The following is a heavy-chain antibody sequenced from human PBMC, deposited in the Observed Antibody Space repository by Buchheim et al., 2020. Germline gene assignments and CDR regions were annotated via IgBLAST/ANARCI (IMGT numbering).Heavy chain of an antibody. J-gene: IGHJ6*02. CDR2: ISYDGSNK. Sequence: QVQLVESGGGVVQPGRSLRLSCAASVFTFSSYAMHWVRQAPGKGLEWVAVISYDGSNKYYADSVKGRFTISRDNSKNTLYLKMNSLRAEDTAVYYCARDRDIVVVVAATGGMDVWGQGTT. V-gene: IGHV3-30*14. CDR1: VFTFSSYA. CDR3: ARDRDIVVVVAATGGMDV. D-gene: IGHD2-15*01.